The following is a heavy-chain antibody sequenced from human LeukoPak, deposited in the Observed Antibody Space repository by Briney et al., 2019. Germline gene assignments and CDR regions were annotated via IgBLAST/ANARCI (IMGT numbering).Heavy chain of an antibody. J-gene: IGHJ4*02. Sequence: GGSLRLSCAASAFTFSNYGMHWVRQAPGKGLEWVAFIRYDGITKYYADSVKGRFTISRDNSKNTWYLQMNSLRAEDTAVYYCARTPRIAVASSFDYWGQGTLVTVSS. CDR1: AFTFSNYG. V-gene: IGHV3-30*02. D-gene: IGHD6-13*01. CDR2: IRYDGITK. CDR3: ARTPRIAVASSFDY.